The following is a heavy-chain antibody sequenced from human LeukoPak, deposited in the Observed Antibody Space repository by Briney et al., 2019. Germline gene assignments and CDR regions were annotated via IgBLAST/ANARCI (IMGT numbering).Heavy chain of an antibody. J-gene: IGHJ2*01. D-gene: IGHD2-15*01. Sequence: SETLSLTCAVYGGSFSDYYWSWIRQPAGKGLEWIGCFFNSGRTTYNPSLKSRVTMSVDTSKNQFSLNLSSVTDANTAVYYWARVRHCSGFGCYKGYFYLWGRGTLVIVSS. CDR3: ARVRHCSGFGCYKGYFYL. V-gene: IGHV4-59*10. CDR2: FFNSGRT. CDR1: GGSFSDYY.